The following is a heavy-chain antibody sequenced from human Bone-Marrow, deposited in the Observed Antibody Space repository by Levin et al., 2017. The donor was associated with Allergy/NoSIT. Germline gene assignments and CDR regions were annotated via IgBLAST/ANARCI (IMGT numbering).Heavy chain of an antibody. Sequence: GESLKISCAASGFLFSNSAMHWVRQAPGKGLEWVSLIAYDGGNKYYADSVKGRFIISRDNYKNMLYLQMNSLGPEDTAVYYCARGLATGGYGMDVWGQGTTVVVSS. CDR1: GFLFSNSA. D-gene: IGHD7-27*01. CDR2: IAYDGGNK. V-gene: IGHV3-30-3*01. CDR3: ARGLATGGYGMDV. J-gene: IGHJ6*02.